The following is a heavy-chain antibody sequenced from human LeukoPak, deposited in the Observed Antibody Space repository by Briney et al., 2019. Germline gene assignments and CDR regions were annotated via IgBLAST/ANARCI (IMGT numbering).Heavy chain of an antibody. J-gene: IGHJ4*02. CDR3: ARSPSIFYCSSTSCYEPEN. V-gene: IGHV4-31*03. Sequence: SQTLSLTCTVSGGSISSGCYYWSWIRPHPGKGLEWIGYIYYSGSTYYNPSLKSRVTISVDTSKNQFSLKLSSVTAADTAVYYCARSPSIFYCSSTSCYEPENWGQGTLVTVSS. D-gene: IGHD2-2*01. CDR2: IYYSGST. CDR1: GGSISSGCYY.